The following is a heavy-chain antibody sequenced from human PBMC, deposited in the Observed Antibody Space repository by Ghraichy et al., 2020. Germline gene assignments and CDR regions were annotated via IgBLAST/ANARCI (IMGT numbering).Heavy chain of an antibody. CDR2: IYYSGNI. J-gene: IGHJ4*02. Sequence: SETLSLTCTVSGDSFSSTSPYWGWIRQSPGKGLEWIGTIYYSGNIYYNPSLKSRVTISVHTSKKQFSLKLSSVTAADTAVYYCARHRGAVLRFLEWSFDLWGQGTLVSVSS. V-gene: IGHV4-39*01. CDR3: ARHRGAVLRFLEWSFDL. CDR1: GDSFSSTSPY. D-gene: IGHD3-3*01.